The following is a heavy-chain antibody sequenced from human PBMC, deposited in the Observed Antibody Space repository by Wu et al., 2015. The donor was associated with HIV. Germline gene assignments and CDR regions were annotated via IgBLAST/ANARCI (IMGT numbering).Heavy chain of an antibody. CDR3: ASTGGQWLVRSWFDP. CDR2: IYHSGST. V-gene: IGHV4-38-2*01. Sequence: QLQGVGPGLVKPSETLSLTCAVSGYSISSGYYWGWIRQPPGKGLEWIGSIYHSGSTYYNPSLKSRVTISVDTSKNQFSLKLSSVTAADTAVYYCASTGGQWLVRSWFDPWGQGTLVTVSS. J-gene: IGHJ5*02. D-gene: IGHD6-19*01. CDR1: GYSISSGYY.